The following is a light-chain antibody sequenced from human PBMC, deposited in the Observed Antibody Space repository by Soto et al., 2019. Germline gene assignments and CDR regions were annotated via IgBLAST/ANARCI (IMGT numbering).Light chain of an antibody. V-gene: IGLV2-14*01. J-gene: IGLJ1*01. CDR2: DVS. CDR3: FSYTTSSTYV. CDR1: SSDVGGYNY. Sequence: QSVLTQPASVSGSPGQWITISCTGTSSDVGGYNYVSWYQQHPGKAPKLMIYDVSDRPSGVSYRFSGSKSGITASLTISGLQAEDEADYYCFSYTTSSTYVFGTGTKVTVL.